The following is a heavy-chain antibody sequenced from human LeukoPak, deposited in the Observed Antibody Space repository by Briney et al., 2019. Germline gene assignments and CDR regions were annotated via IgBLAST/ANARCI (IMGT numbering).Heavy chain of an antibody. CDR1: GFTFSSYS. Sequence: GGSLRLSCAASGFTFSSYSMNWVRQAPGKGLEWVSSISSSSSYIYYADSVKGRFTISRDNAKNSLYLQMNSLRAEDTAVYYCARYYDFWSGTAHYFDYWGQGTLVTVSS. D-gene: IGHD3-3*01. J-gene: IGHJ4*02. V-gene: IGHV3-21*01. CDR2: ISSSSSYI. CDR3: ARYYDFWSGTAHYFDY.